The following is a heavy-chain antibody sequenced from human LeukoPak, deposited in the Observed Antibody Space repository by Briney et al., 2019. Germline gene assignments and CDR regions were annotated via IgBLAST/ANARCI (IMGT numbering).Heavy chain of an antibody. CDR3: AILPGYSSGWYEVNY. V-gene: IGHV3-23*01. CDR2: ISGSGGST. CDR1: GFTFSSYA. D-gene: IGHD6-13*01. Sequence: GGSLRLSCAASGFTFSSYAMSWVRQAPGKGLEWVSGISGSGGSTYCADSVKGRFTISRDNSRNTLYLQMNSPGAEDTAVYYCAILPGYSSGWYEVNYWGQGTLVTVSS. J-gene: IGHJ4*02.